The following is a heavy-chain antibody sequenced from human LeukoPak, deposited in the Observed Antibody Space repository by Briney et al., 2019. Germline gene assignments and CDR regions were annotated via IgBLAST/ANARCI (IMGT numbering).Heavy chain of an antibody. J-gene: IGHJ4*02. Sequence: SETLSLTCAASRGSISSGGYSWSWIRQPPGKGLEWIGYMYHDGDTYHNPSLKGRVTISVDRSKNQFSLKVSSVTAADTAVYYCARGGVAPSGGPFFDYWGQGTLVTVSS. CDR1: RGSISSGGYS. D-gene: IGHD3-10*01. CDR2: MYHDGDT. CDR3: ARGGVAPSGGPFFDY. V-gene: IGHV4-30-2*01.